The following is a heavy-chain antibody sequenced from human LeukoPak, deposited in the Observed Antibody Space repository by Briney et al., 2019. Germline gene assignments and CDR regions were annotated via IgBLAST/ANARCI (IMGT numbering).Heavy chain of an antibody. CDR1: GFTFSSYA. CDR3: ARKGRGGSFDY. CDR2: ISYDGSNK. Sequence: GGSLRLSCAASGFTFSSYAMHWVRQAPGKGLEWVAVISYDGSNKYYADSVKGRFTISRDNSKNTLYLQMNSLRAEDTAVYYCARKGRGGSFDYWGQGTLVTVSS. V-gene: IGHV3-30*04. D-gene: IGHD3-10*01. J-gene: IGHJ4*02.